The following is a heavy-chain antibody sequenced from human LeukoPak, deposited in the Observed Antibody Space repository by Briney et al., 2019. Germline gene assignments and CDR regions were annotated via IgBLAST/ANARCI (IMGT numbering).Heavy chain of an antibody. Sequence: PGGSLRLSCAASGFTFDNYWMHWVRQAPEKGLVWVSLINSDESSTSYADSVKGRFTISRDNAKNTLSLQMNSLRAEDTAVYYCARAVGNSEDFDYWGQGTLVTVSS. V-gene: IGHV3-74*01. D-gene: IGHD4-23*01. CDR2: INSDESST. CDR1: GFTFDNYW. J-gene: IGHJ4*02. CDR3: ARAVGNSEDFDY.